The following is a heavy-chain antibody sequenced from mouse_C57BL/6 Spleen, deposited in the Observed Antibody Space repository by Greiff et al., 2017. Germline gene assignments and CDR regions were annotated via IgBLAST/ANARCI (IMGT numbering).Heavy chain of an antibody. CDR3: ASTGRRGGDYAMDY. J-gene: IGHJ4*01. D-gene: IGHD1-1*01. CDR2: IHPNSGST. V-gene: IGHV1-64*01. CDR1: GYTFTSYW. Sequence: VQLQQPGAELVKPGASVKLSCKASGYTFTSYWMHWVKQRPGQGLEWIGMIHPNSGSTNYNEKFKSKATLTVDKSSSTAYMQLSRLTSEDSAVYYCASTGRRGGDYAMDYWGQGTSVTVSS.